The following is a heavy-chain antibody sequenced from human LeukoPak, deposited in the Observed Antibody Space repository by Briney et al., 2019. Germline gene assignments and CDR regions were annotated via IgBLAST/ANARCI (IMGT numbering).Heavy chain of an antibody. J-gene: IGHJ6*03. CDR3: ARHVWAAGTGYMDV. CDR1: GGSISSGSYY. Sequence: PSGTLSLTCTVSGGSISSGSYYWSWIRQPAGKGLEWIGRIYTSGSTNYNPSLKSRVTISVDTSKNQFSLKLSSVTAADTAVYYCARHVWAAGTGYMDVWGKGTTVTVSS. V-gene: IGHV4-61*02. D-gene: IGHD6-13*01. CDR2: IYTSGST.